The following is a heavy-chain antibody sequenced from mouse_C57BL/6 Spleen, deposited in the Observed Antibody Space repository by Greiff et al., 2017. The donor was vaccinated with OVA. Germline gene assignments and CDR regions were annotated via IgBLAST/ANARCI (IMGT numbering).Heavy chain of an antibody. CDR3: ARYAYGSSPAWFAY. CDR1: GFTFTDYY. D-gene: IGHD1-1*01. Sequence: EVKLMESGGGLVQPGGSLSLSCAASGFTFTDYYMSWVRQPPGKALEWLGFIRNKANGYTTEYSASVKCRFTISRDNSQSILYLQMNALRAEDSATYYCARYAYGSSPAWFAYWGQGTLVTVSA. CDR2: IRNKANGYTT. J-gene: IGHJ3*01. V-gene: IGHV7-3*01.